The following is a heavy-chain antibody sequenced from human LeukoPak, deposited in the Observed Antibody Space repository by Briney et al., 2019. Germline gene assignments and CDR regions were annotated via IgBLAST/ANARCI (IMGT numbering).Heavy chain of an antibody. V-gene: IGHV3-30*02. CDR1: GFTFSTYG. Sequence: GGSLRLSCAASGFTFSTYGMHWVRQAPGKGLEWVTFIQYDGSNKYDADSVKGRFTISRDNSKNTLYLQMNSLRAEDTAMYYCARDQTLMDSGGYGFDYWGQGTLVTVSS. CDR3: ARDQTLMDSGGYGFDY. CDR2: IQYDGSNK. J-gene: IGHJ4*02. D-gene: IGHD1-26*01.